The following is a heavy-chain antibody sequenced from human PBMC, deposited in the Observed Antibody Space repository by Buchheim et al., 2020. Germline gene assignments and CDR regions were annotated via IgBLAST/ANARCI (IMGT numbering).Heavy chain of an antibody. J-gene: IGHJ6*02. CDR1: GYTFTTYA. CDR2: INAGDGKT. D-gene: IGHD6-6*01. V-gene: IGHV1-3*01. CDR3: GRETRAIAARPMGYYYAMDV. Sequence: QVHLVQSGAEVKNPGASVKVSCKASGYTFTTYALHWVRQAPGQRPEWMGWINAGDGKTKYSQKFQGRVTITRDTNASSIYMELSSLTSEDTAVYYCGRETRAIAARPMGYYYAMDVWGQGTT.